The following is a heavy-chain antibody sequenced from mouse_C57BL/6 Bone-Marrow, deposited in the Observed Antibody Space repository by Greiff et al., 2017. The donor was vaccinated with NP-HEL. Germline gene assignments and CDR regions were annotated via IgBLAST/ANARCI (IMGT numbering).Heavy chain of an antibody. Sequence: EVKLVESGPELVKPGDSVKISCKASGYSFTGYFMNWVMQSHGKSLEWIGRINPYNGDTFYNQKFKGKATLTVDKSSSTAHMELRSLTSEDSAVYYCARFLYYYGSNYYAMDYWGQGTSVTVSS. CDR1: GYSFTGYF. CDR3: ARFLYYYGSNYYAMDY. CDR2: INPYNGDT. V-gene: IGHV1-20*01. D-gene: IGHD1-1*01. J-gene: IGHJ4*01.